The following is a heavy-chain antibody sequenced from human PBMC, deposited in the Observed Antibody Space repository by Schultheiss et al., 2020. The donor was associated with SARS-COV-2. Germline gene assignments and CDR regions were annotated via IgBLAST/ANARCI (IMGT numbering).Heavy chain of an antibody. CDR1: GFSFRNYA. J-gene: IGHJ4*02. Sequence: GESLKISCAVSGFSFRNYAMSWVRQAPGKGLEWVAVISYDGSNKYYADSVKGRFTISRDNAKNSLYLQMNSLRAEDTALYYCARAAIVRYYFDYWGQGTLVTVSS. CDR2: ISYDGSNK. V-gene: IGHV3-30*03. D-gene: IGHD2/OR15-2a*01. CDR3: ARAAIVRYYFDY.